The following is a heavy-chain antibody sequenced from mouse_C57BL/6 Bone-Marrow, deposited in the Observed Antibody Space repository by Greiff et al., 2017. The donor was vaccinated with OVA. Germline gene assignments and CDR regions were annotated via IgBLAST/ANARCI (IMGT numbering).Heavy chain of an antibody. V-gene: IGHV14-1*01. CDR3: TTSYGNYVVAY. Sequence: VQLQQSEAELVRPGASVKLSCTASGFNIKDYYMPWVQQRPEQGLEWIGRIDHEDGDTEYVPKFQGKAIMTADTASNTAYLQLSSLTSEDTAAEYCTTSYGNYVVAYWGQGTLVTVSA. CDR2: IDHEDGDT. J-gene: IGHJ3*01. CDR1: GFNIKDYY. D-gene: IGHD2-1*01.